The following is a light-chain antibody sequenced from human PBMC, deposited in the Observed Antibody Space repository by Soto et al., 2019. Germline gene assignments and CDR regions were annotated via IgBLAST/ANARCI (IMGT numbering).Light chain of an antibody. Sequence: EIVLTQSPATLSLSPGERATLSCRASQSVRSYLAWYQQKPGQAPRLLIYDASNRATGIPARFSGSGSGTDFTLTISSLEPEDFAVYYCQRRGDWPRVTFGPGTKVDLK. CDR3: QRRGDWPRVT. CDR1: QSVRSY. J-gene: IGKJ3*01. V-gene: IGKV3-11*01. CDR2: DAS.